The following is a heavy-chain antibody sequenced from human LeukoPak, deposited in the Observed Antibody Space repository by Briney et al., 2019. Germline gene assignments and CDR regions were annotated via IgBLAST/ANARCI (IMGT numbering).Heavy chain of an antibody. CDR3: ARGLRYSSSWYNFDY. Sequence: GGSLRLSCAASGFTFSNYKMNWVRQAPGKGLEWVSYISSSGSIIYYSDSVKGRFTISRDNAKNSLYLQMNSLRDEDTAVYYCARGLRYSSSWYNFDYWGQGTLVTVSS. V-gene: IGHV3-48*02. D-gene: IGHD6-13*01. J-gene: IGHJ4*02. CDR2: ISSSGSII. CDR1: GFTFSNYK.